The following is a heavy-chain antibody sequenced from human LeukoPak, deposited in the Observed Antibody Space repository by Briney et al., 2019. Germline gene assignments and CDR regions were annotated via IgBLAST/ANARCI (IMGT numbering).Heavy chain of an antibody. CDR2: INPNSGGT. CDR1: GYTFTGYY. Sequence: ASVKVSCKASGYTFTGYYMHWVRQAPGQGLEWMGWINPNSGGTNYAQKFQGRVTMTRDTSISTAYMELSRLRSDDTAVYYCARGPRDHSSSPHYYYYYYMDVWGKGTTVTVSS. D-gene: IGHD6-6*01. CDR3: ARGPRDHSSSPHYYYYYYMDV. J-gene: IGHJ6*03. V-gene: IGHV1-2*02.